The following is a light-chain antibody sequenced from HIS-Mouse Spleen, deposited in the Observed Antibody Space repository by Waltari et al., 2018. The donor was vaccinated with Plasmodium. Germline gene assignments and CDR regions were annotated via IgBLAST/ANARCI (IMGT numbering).Light chain of an antibody. V-gene: IGKV1-8*01. Sequence: AIRMTQSPSSFSASTGDRVTLTWRASQGISRYLAWYQQKPGKAPKLLSYAASTLQSWVPSRFSGIGSGTDFTLTISCLQSEDFATYSCQQYYSYLLTFGGGTKVEIK. CDR2: AAS. CDR3: QQYYSYLLT. CDR1: QGISRY. J-gene: IGKJ4*01.